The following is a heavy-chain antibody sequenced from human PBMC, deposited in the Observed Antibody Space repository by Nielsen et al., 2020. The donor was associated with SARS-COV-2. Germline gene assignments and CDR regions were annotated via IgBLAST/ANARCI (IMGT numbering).Heavy chain of an antibody. CDR3: AKERDGYNFLVYYYYGMDV. CDR2: MNPNSGNT. CDR1: GYTFTSYD. D-gene: IGHD5-24*01. J-gene: IGHJ6*02. Sequence: ASVKVSCKASGYTFTSYDINWVRQATGQGLEWMGWMNPNSGNTGYAQKFQGRVTMTRNTSISTAYMELSSLRSEDTAVYYCAKERDGYNFLVYYYYGMDVWGQGTTVTVSS. V-gene: IGHV1-8*01.